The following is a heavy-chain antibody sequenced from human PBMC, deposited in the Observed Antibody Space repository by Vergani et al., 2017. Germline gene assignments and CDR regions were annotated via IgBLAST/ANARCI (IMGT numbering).Heavy chain of an antibody. V-gene: IGHV3-21*01. CDR1: GFTFSSYS. Sequence: EVQLVESGGGLVKPGGSLRLSCAASGFTFSSYSMNWVRQAPGKGLEWVSSISSSSSTIYYADSVKGRFTISRDNAKNSLYLQMNSLRAEDTAVYYCARSRRIRRDIAARPGYDAFDIWGQGTMVTVSS. J-gene: IGHJ3*02. CDR2: ISSSSSTI. D-gene: IGHD6-6*01. CDR3: ARSRRIRRDIAARPGYDAFDI.